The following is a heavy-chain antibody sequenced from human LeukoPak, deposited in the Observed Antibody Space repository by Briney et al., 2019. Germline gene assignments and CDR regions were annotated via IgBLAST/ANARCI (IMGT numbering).Heavy chain of an antibody. V-gene: IGHV4-59*08. CDR3: ASSRHCSGGSCYWFEGFDY. J-gene: IGHJ4*02. Sequence: SETLSLTCTVSGGSISSYYWSWIRQPPGKGLEWIGYIYYSGSTNYNPSLKSRVTISVDTSKNQFSLKLSSVTAADTAVYYCASSRHCSGGSCYWFEGFDYWGQGTLVTVSS. CDR1: GGSISSYY. CDR2: IYYSGST. D-gene: IGHD2-15*01.